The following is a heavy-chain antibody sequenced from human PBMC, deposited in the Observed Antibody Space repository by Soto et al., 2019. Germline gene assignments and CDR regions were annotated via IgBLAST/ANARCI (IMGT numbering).Heavy chain of an antibody. D-gene: IGHD6-13*01. CDR1: GGSLSDYY. J-gene: IGHJ5*02. CDR2: IHYSGST. V-gene: IGHV4-59*01. Sequence: PSETLSLTCTVSGGSLSDYYWTWIRQPPGKGLEWIGYIHYSGSTNYNPSLKSRVTISVDTSKNQFSLKLRSVTAADTAMYHCARGGIAARKGKWFDPPGQGAPVTGSS. CDR3: ARGGIAARKGKWFDP.